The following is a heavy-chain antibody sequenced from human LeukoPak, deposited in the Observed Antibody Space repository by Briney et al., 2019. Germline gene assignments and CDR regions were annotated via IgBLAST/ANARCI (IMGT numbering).Heavy chain of an antibody. CDR3: ARVMASIRWYFDL. D-gene: IGHD5-24*01. Sequence: GGSLRLSCAASGFTFSSYSMNWVRQAPGKGLEWVSFISSSSAHINYADSVKGRFTISRDNPRNSLYLQMNSLRAEDRAVYYCARVMASIRWYFDLWGRGTLVTVSS. J-gene: IGHJ2*01. CDR1: GFTFSSYS. CDR2: ISSSSAHI. V-gene: IGHV3-21*01.